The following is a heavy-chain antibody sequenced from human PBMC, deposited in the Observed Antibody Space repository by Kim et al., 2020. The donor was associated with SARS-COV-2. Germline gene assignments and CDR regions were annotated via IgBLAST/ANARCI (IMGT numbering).Heavy chain of an antibody. CDR3: ARVPLDY. V-gene: IGHV4-34*01. Sequence: RSGSTNYTPSLTSRVTISVDTSKNLFSLKLSSVTAADTAVYYCARVPLDYWGQGTLVTVSS. CDR2: RSGST. J-gene: IGHJ4*02.